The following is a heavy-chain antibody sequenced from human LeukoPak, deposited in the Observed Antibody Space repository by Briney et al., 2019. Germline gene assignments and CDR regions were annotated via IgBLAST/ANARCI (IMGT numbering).Heavy chain of an antibody. J-gene: IGHJ5*02. D-gene: IGHD3-22*01. Sequence: GGSLRLSCAASGFTFSSYAMSWVRRAPGKGLEWVSAITASGGSTYYADSVKGQFIISRDNSKNTLYLQMNSLRAEDTAVYYCAKDGRFTSGHWNWFDPWGQGTLVTVSS. CDR3: AKDGRFTSGHWNWFDP. CDR1: GFTFSSYA. V-gene: IGHV3-23*01. CDR2: ITASGGST.